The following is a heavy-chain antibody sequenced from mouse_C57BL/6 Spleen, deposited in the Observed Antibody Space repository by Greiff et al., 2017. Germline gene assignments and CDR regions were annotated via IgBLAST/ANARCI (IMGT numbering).Heavy chain of an antibody. J-gene: IGHJ4*01. V-gene: IGHV1-64*01. CDR2: IHPNSGST. CDR1: GYTFTSYW. Sequence: VQLQQPGAELVKPGASVKLSCKASGYTFTSYWMHWVKQRPGQGLEWIGMIHPNSGSTNYNEKFKSKATLTVDKSSSTAYMQLSSLTSEDSAVYYCARSYYDYDEIPMDYWGQGTSVTVSS. CDR3: ARSYYDYDEIPMDY. D-gene: IGHD2-4*01.